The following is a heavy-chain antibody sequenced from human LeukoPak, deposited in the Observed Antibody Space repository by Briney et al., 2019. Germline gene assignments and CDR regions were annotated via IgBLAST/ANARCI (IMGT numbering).Heavy chain of an antibody. J-gene: IGHJ4*02. Sequence: GGSLRLSCAASGFNFGGYGMYWVRQALGKGLEWVAFIRYDGSNEYYADSVKGRFTISRDNSKNTLPLQMNSLTPEDTAVYYCAKYAYPAYYFDYWGQGTLVTVSS. CDR2: IRYDGSNE. D-gene: IGHD3-16*01. V-gene: IGHV3-30*02. CDR3: AKYAYPAYYFDY. CDR1: GFNFGGYG.